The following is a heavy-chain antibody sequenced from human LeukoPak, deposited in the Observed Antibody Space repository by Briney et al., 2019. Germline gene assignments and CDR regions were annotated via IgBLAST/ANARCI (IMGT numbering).Heavy chain of an antibody. CDR2: ISAYNGNT. CDR1: GYIFNSYG. J-gene: IGHJ4*02. D-gene: IGHD2-2*01. CDR3: ARSADIAIVPTDY. V-gene: IGHV1-18*01. Sequence: AASVKVSCKASGYIFNSYGISWVRQAPGQGLEWMGWISAYNGNTNYAQKLQGRVTMTTDTSTSTAYMELRSLTSDDTAVYYCARSADIAIVPTDYWGQGTLVTVSS.